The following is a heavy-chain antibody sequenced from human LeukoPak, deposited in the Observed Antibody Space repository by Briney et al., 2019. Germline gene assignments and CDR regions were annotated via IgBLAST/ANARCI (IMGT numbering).Heavy chain of an antibody. D-gene: IGHD3-22*01. Sequence: KSSETLSLTCTVYGYSITSGFQWGWIRQPPGKGLEWIGTIYHSGTTYHNPSPKSRVTISVDTYENQFSLNLNSVTAADTAVYYCARSGYYDNVFDIWGQGTMVTVSS. J-gene: IGHJ3*02. V-gene: IGHV4-38-2*02. CDR3: ARSGYYDNVFDI. CDR1: GYSITSGFQ. CDR2: IYHSGTT.